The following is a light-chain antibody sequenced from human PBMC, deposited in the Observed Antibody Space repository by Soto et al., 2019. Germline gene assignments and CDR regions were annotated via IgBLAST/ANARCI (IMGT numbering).Light chain of an antibody. CDR2: GAS. J-gene: IGKJ4*01. V-gene: IGKV3-15*01. Sequence: EIVMTQSPATLSVSPGERATLSCRASQSVWGHLAWYQQKPGQTPRLLIYGASTRATDIPARFSGSGSGTEFTLTISSLQSEDFAVYYCQQYYNWPLVTFGGGTKVEIK. CDR1: QSVWGH. CDR3: QQYYNWPLVT.